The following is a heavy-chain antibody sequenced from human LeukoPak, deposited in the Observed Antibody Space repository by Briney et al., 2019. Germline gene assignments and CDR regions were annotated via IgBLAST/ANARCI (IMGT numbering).Heavy chain of an antibody. J-gene: IGHJ5*02. CDR1: GGSISSGVYY. CDR3: ASFRSGYGDYGNWFDP. D-gene: IGHD4-17*01. Sequence: SETLSLTCNVSGGSISSGVYYWSWIRQHPGKGLEWIGYMYYSGSTYYNPSLKSRVTISVDTSKNQFSLKLSSVTAADTAVYYCASFRSGYGDYGNWFDPWGQGTLVTVSS. CDR2: MYYSGST. V-gene: IGHV4-31*03.